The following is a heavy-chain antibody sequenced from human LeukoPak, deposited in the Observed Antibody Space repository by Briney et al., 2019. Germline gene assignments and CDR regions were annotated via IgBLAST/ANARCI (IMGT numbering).Heavy chain of an antibody. CDR3: TRVDDVVVPAAIPFYYYYYGMDV. D-gene: IGHD2-2*01. CDR2: IRSKAYGGTT. CDR1: GFTFGDYA. J-gene: IGHJ6*02. V-gene: IGHV3-49*03. Sequence: AGGSLRLSCTASGFTFGDYAMSWFRQAPGKGLEWVGFIRSKAYGGTTEYAASVKGRFTISRDDSKSIAYLQMNSLKTEDTAVYYCTRVDDVVVPAAIPFYYYYYGMDVWGQGTTVTVSS.